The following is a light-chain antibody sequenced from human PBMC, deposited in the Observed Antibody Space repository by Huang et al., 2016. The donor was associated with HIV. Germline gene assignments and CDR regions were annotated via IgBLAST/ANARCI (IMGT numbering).Light chain of an antibody. V-gene: IGKV4-1*01. CDR1: QSVYASSTSKDY. J-gene: IGKJ1*01. CDR3: QQYYSLPQT. Sequence: IIMSQSPESLTVSLGERATLNCRSSQSVYASSTSKDYMAWFQQKPGQPPKLLLFWASAREVGGPDRFSGSGSGTHFTLTSANLQPEDAAIYYCQQYYSLPQTFGQGTRV. CDR2: WAS.